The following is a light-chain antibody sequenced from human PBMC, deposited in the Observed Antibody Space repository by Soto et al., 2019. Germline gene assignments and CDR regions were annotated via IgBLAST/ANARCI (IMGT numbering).Light chain of an antibody. CDR1: QSVSSN. V-gene: IGKV3-15*01. Sequence: EVVMTQSPATLSVSPGQRATLSCRASQSVSSNLAWYQQKPCQAPRLLVYGASTRATGIPARFSGSGSGTEFTPTISSLQSEDFAVYYCQQYNNWPPWTFGQGTKVDIK. CDR3: QQYNNWPPWT. CDR2: GAS. J-gene: IGKJ1*01.